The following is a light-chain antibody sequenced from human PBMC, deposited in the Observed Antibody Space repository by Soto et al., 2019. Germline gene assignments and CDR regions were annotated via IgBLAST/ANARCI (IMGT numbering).Light chain of an antibody. J-gene: IGKJ1*01. CDR2: DAS. V-gene: IGKV1-5*01. Sequence: IHMTPSPSTLSASVGDRVTITCRASQSISSWLAWYQQKPGKAPKLLIYDASSLESGVPSRFSGSGSGTEFTLTISSLQPDDFATYYCQQYNSYSPTFGQGTKVDIK. CDR1: QSISSW. CDR3: QQYNSYSPT.